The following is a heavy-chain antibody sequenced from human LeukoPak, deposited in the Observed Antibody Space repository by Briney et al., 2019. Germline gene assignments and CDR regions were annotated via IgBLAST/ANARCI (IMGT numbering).Heavy chain of an antibody. D-gene: IGHD3-10*01. CDR3: ARQAYGSGTHPNYYYYYMDV. CDR1: GYTFTGYY. V-gene: IGHV1-18*04. CDR2: ISAYNGNT. Sequence: ASVKVSCKASGYTFTGYYMHWVRQAPGQGLEWMGWISAYNGNTNYAQKLQGRVTMTTDTSTSTAYMELRSLRSDDTAVYYCARQAYGSGTHPNYYYYYMDVWGKGTTVTISS. J-gene: IGHJ6*03.